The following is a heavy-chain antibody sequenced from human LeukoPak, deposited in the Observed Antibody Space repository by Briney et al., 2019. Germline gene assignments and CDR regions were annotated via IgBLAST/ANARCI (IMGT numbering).Heavy chain of an antibody. CDR1: GFTFDDYA. D-gene: IGHD3-22*01. Sequence: TGGSLRLSCAASGFTFDDYAMHWVRQARGKGLEWVSGISWNSGSIGYADSVKGRFTISRDNAKNSLYLQMNSLRAEDTALYYCAKDIREYYYDSSGYAYYYYYGMDDWGQGTTVTVSS. CDR3: AKDIREYYYDSSGYAYYYYYGMDD. CDR2: ISWNSGSI. J-gene: IGHJ6*02. V-gene: IGHV3-9*01.